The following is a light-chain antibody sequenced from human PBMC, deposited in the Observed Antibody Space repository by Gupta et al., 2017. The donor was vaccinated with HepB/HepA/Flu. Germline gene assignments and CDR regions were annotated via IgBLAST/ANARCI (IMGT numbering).Light chain of an antibody. CDR1: QSLLNSDDGNTY. V-gene: IGKV2-40*01. CDR3: LQRLEFPYT. J-gene: IGKJ2*01. Sequence: IVMTHTPLSLPVTPGEPSSISCRASQSLLNSDDGNTYLDWYLQKPGQSPHLLIYTLSSRASGVPDRVSGSGSGTEFTLKISWVEAEDVGVYYCLQRLEFPYTFGQGTKLEI. CDR2: TLS.